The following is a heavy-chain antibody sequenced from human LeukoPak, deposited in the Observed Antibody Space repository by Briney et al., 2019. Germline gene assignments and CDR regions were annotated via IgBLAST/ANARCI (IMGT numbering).Heavy chain of an antibody. CDR3: ARDQPLSTGTTSHYYYYGMDV. V-gene: IGHV3-7*01. Sequence: GGSLRLSCAASGFTFSSYWMSWVRQALGKGLEWVANIKQDGSEKYYVDSVKGRFTISRDNAKNSLYLQMNSLRAEDMAVYYCARDQPLSTGTTSHYYYYGMDVWGQGTTVTVSS. CDR2: IKQDGSEK. D-gene: IGHD1-1*01. CDR1: GFTFSSYW. J-gene: IGHJ6*02.